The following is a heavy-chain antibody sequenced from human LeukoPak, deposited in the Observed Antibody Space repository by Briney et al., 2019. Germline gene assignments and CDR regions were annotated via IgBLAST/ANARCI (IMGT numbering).Heavy chain of an antibody. D-gene: IGHD5-18*01. J-gene: IGHJ4*02. Sequence: GGSLRLSCAASGFTFSDYYMGWIRQAPGKGLEWVSYISSSGSTIYYTDSVKGRFTISRDNAKNSLYLQMNSLRAEDTAVYYCAREGIVDTAMALDYWGQGTLVTVSS. CDR2: ISSSGSTI. CDR1: GFTFSDYY. CDR3: AREGIVDTAMALDY. V-gene: IGHV3-11*01.